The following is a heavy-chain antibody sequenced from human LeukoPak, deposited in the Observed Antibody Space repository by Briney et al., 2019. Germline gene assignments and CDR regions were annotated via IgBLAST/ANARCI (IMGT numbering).Heavy chain of an antibody. CDR3: ASKYYYDSSGYYYFDY. Sequence: ASVKVSCKACGGTFSSYAISWVRQAPGQGLEWMGRIIPIFGTANYAQKFQGRVTITTDESTSTAYMELSSLSSEDTAVYYCASKYYYDSSGYYYFDYWGQGTLVTVCS. J-gene: IGHJ4*02. CDR2: IIPIFGTA. V-gene: IGHV1-69*05. D-gene: IGHD3-22*01. CDR1: GGTFSSYA.